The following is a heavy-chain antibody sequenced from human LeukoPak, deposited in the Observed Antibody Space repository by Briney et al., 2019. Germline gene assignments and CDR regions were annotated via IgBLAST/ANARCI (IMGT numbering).Heavy chain of an antibody. V-gene: IGHV3-7*03. J-gene: IGHJ6*02. D-gene: IGHD3-16*01. CDR3: ARGGGLDV. CDR2: INHNGNVN. CDR1: GFTVSSYW. Sequence: GGSLRLSCEVSGFTVSSYWMNWARQAPGKGLEWVASINHNGNVNYYVDSVKGRFTISRDNAKNSLYLQMSNLRAEDTAVYFCARGGGLDVWGQGATVTVSS.